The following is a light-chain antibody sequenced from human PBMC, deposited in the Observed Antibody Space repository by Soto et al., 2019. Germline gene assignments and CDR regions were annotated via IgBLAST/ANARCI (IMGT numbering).Light chain of an antibody. V-gene: IGKV3-20*01. Sequence: EIALTQSPGTLSLSPGERATLSCRASQSVSSTYLAWYQQKPGQAPRLLIYGASSRATGIPDRFSGSESGTDFTLTISRLEPEDFAVYYCHQYGSSPYTFGQGIKLEIK. CDR2: GAS. CDR3: HQYGSSPYT. CDR1: QSVSSTY. J-gene: IGKJ2*01.